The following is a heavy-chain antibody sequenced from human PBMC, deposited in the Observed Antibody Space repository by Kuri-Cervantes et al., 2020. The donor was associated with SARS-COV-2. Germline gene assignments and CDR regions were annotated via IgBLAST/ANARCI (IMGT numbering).Heavy chain of an antibody. D-gene: IGHD1-1*01. CDR2: INVNNRAT. CDR3: ARDARNDDFFDA. J-gene: IGHJ4*02. V-gene: IGHV1-2*02. CDR1: GYSFTSYY. Sequence: ASVKVSCKASGYSFTSYYINWVRQAPGQGLEWMGWINVNNRATSYAQKFQGRVTMTRDTSVLTAYMELSSLRSDDTAVFYCARDARNDDFFDAWGQGTLVTVSS.